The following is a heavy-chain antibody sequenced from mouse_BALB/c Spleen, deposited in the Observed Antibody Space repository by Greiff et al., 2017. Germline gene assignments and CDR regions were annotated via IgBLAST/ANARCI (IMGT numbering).Heavy chain of an antibody. CDR2: INSNGGST. CDR3: ARDLYAY. J-gene: IGHJ3*01. Sequence: EVMVEESGGGLVPPGGSLILSCAASGFTFSSYVMSWVRQTPVKWLELVATINSNGGSTYYPDSVKGRFTITRDNAKNTLYLQMSSLKSEDTAVYYCARDLYAYWGQGTLVTVSA. V-gene: IGHV5-6-3*01. CDR1: GFTFSSYV.